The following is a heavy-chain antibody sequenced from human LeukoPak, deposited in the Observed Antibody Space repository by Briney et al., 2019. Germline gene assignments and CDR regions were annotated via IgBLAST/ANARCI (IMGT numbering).Heavy chain of an antibody. CDR2: IYYRGSS. J-gene: IGHJ4*02. CDR3: ARLSGYSSGHYYSDY. V-gene: IGHV4-59*01. CDR1: GGSISSDY. Sequence: SETLSLTCTVSGGSISSDYWSWIRQPPGKGLEWIGYIYYRGSSNYNPSLKSRVTISVDTSKNQFSLKLSSVTAADTAIYYCARLSGYSSGHYYSDYWGQGTLVTVSS. D-gene: IGHD3-22*01.